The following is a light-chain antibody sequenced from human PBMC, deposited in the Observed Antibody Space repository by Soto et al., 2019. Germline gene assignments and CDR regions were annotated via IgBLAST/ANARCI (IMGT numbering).Light chain of an antibody. J-gene: IGLJ3*02. CDR2: LEGGGKY. CDR3: ETWDSSLGV. CDR1: SGHSHYI. Sequence: QSVLTQSSCASASLGSSVKLTCTLSSGHSHYIIAWHQQQPGKAPRYLMKLEGGGKYSKGSGVPDRFSGSSSGADRYLTISNLQFEDEADYYCETWDSSLGVFGGGTKVTVL. V-gene: IGLV4-60*02.